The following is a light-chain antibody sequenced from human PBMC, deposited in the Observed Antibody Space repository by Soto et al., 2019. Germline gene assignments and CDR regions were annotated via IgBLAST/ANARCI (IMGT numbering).Light chain of an antibody. V-gene: IGKV3D-11*02. J-gene: IGKJ2*03. CDR2: DTS. CDR3: QHRRLWYS. CDR1: QSVGSY. Sequence: EVVLTQSPATLSLSPGERATLSCRASQSVGSYSAWYQQTHGQAPRLLIYDTSNRATGIPARCRCSGAGTFFTLILRSLDPEVSAVYLCQHRRLWYSFGQGTKLEIK.